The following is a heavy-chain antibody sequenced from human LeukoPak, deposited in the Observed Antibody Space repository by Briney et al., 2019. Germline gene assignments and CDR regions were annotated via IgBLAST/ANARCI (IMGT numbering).Heavy chain of an antibody. CDR3: ARVVVPARDYYYMDV. CDR1: GGSISSYY. J-gene: IGHJ6*03. CDR2: IYTSGST. Sequence: SETLSLTCTVSGGSISSYYWSWIRQPAGKGLEWIGRIYTSGSTNYNPSLKSRVTMSVDTSKNQFSLKLSSVTAADTAVYYCARVVVPARDYYYMDVWGKGTTVTVSS. V-gene: IGHV4-4*07. D-gene: IGHD2-2*01.